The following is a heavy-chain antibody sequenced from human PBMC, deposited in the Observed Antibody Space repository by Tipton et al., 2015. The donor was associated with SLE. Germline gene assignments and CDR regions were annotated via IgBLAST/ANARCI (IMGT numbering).Heavy chain of an antibody. Sequence: GLVKPSETLSLTCSVSGYSISSGYYWGWIRQSPGKGLEWIGSMYHSGSTHYNPSLRSRVSISVDTSKNQFSLKLNSVTAADTAVYYCAREEADSGSYYFGGQGTLVTVSS. CDR1: GYSISSGYY. D-gene: IGHD1-26*01. CDR3: AREEADSGSYYF. J-gene: IGHJ4*02. V-gene: IGHV4-38-2*02. CDR2: MYHSGST.